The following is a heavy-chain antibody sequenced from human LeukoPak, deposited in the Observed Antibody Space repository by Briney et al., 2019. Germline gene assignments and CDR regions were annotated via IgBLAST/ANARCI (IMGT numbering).Heavy chain of an antibody. CDR1: GFTFSRYA. CDR2: IWSDGSNK. D-gene: IGHD2-2*01. CDR3: AKDNFKGYCSGTNCNGEAFDI. V-gene: IGHV3-30*02. J-gene: IGHJ3*02. Sequence: GGSLRLSCAASGFTFSRYAMHWVRQAPGKGLEWVAFIWSDGSNKYYADSVKGRFTISRDNSKNTLFLQMNSLRAEDTAVYYCAKDNFKGYCSGTNCNGEAFDIWGQGTMVTVSS.